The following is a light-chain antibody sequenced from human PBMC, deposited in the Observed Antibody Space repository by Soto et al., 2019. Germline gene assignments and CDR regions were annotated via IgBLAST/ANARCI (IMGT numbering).Light chain of an antibody. CDR2: DVS. J-gene: IGLJ1*01. CDR1: SSDVGGYNY. Sequence: QSVLTQPASVSGSPGQSITISCTGTSSDVGGYNYVSWYQQHPGKAPKLMIYDVSNRPSGVSNRFSGSKSGNTASLTISGPQAEDEADYYCSSYTSSSTPVVFGTGTKLTVL. CDR3: SSYTSSSTPVV. V-gene: IGLV2-14*01.